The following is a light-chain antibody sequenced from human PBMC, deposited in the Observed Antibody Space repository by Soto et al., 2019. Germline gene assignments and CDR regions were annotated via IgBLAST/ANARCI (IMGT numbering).Light chain of an antibody. CDR1: QSVRSN. V-gene: IGKV3-15*01. CDR3: QQYNDWPPT. Sequence: EIVMTQSPATLSASPGERATLSCRASQSVRSNLAWYQQKPGQAPRLLIYGASTRATGIPARFSGSGSGTEFTVSIGSLQSEDFAVYYCQQYNDWPPTFGQGTKVEIK. CDR2: GAS. J-gene: IGKJ1*01.